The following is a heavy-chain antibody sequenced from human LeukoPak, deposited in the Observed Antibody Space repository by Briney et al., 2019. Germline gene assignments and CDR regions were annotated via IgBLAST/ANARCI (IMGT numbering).Heavy chain of an antibody. CDR2: IYYSGST. CDR1: GGSISSYY. J-gene: IGHJ4*02. V-gene: IGHV4-59*01. D-gene: IGHD3-22*01. Sequence: SETLSLTCTVSGGSISSYYWSWIRQSPGEGLEWIGYIYYSGSTNYNPSLESRVTISIDTSKNQFSLKLSSVTAADTAIYYCARMYSSGWYYFDYWGQGTLVTVSS. CDR3: ARMYSSGWYYFDY.